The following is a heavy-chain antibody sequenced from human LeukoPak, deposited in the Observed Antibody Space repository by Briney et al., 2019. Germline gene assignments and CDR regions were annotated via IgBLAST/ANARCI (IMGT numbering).Heavy chain of an antibody. CDR1: GYSFTSYW. CDR3: ARRGYVHPFDY. CDR2: IYPGDSDT. D-gene: IGHD2-2*01. Sequence: MHGESLKISRKGSGYSFTSYWIGWVRQMPGKGLEWMGIIYPGDSDTGYSPSFQGRVTISADKSISTAYLQWSSLKASDTAMYYCARRGYVHPFDYWGQGTLVTVSS. J-gene: IGHJ4*02. V-gene: IGHV5-51*01.